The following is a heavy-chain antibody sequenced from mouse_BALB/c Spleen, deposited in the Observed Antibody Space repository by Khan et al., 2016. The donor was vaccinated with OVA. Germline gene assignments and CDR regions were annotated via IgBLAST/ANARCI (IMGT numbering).Heavy chain of an antibody. V-gene: IGHV5-6*01. D-gene: IGHD1-1*01. J-gene: IGHJ2*01. CDR3: SRQPGYYGSNSYFDY. CDR1: GFTFSNYG. Sequence: VELVESGGDLVKPGGSLKLFCAASGFTFSNYGMSWVRQTPDKRLEWVASISSGGTYTYYPDSVQGRFTISRDNAENSLFLQMSSLKSEDTAMYYFSRQPGYYGSNSYFDYWGQGTTLTVSS. CDR2: ISSGGTYT.